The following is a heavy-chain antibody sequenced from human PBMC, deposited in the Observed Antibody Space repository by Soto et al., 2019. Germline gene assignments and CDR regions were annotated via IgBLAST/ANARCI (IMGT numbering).Heavy chain of an antibody. D-gene: IGHD6-19*01. CDR1: WFTVGINY. Sequence: LXLSFAASWFTVGINYMSWVRQAPGKGLEWVSVIYSEGTPYYADPVKGRFTISRENSNNTLYLHMNNLRAEDTAVYYCARLVRIAVAGTDYWGQGTLVTVSS. CDR3: ARLVRIAVAGTDY. J-gene: IGHJ4*02. V-gene: IGHV3-53*01. CDR2: IYSEGTP.